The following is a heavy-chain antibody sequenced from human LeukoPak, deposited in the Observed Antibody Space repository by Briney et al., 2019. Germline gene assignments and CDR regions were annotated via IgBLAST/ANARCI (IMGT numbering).Heavy chain of an antibody. CDR1: GGSISSGSYY. J-gene: IGHJ5*02. V-gene: IGHV4-61*02. Sequence: SETLSLTCTVSGGSISSGSYYWSWIRQPAGKGLEWIGRIYTSGSTNYNPSLKSRVTISVDTSKNQFSLKLSSVTAADTAVYYCAREYGSELIYSNYNWFDPWGQGTLVTVSS. D-gene: IGHD4-11*01. CDR2: IYTSGST. CDR3: AREYGSELIYSNYNWFDP.